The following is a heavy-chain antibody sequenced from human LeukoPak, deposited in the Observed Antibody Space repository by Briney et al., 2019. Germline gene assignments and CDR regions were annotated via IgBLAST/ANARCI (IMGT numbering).Heavy chain of an antibody. D-gene: IGHD6-19*01. CDR3: WRGGGAVADSFDY. CDR2: INHSGST. CDR1: GGSFSGYY. V-gene: IGHV4-34*01. J-gene: IGHJ4*02. Sequence: SETLSLTCAVYGGSFSGYYWSWIRQPPGKGLEWIGEINHSGSTNYNPSLKSRVTISVDTSKNQFSLKLSSVTAADTAVYYCWRGGGAVADSFDYWGQGTLVTVSS.